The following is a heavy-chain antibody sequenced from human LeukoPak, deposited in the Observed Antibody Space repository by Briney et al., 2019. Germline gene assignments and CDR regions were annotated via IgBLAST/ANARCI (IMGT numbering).Heavy chain of an antibody. CDR2: FYVGGPT. CDR3: ARGAGWNFFEY. CDR1: GFTFSSYA. J-gene: IGHJ4*01. V-gene: IGHV3-66*02. Sequence: GGSLRLSCAASGFTFSSYAMSWVRQAPGKGLEWVSVFYVGGPTYYADSVQGRFTISRDNSKNTVHLQMNSLRAEDTAVYYCARGAGWNFFEYWGHGTLVTVSS. D-gene: IGHD6-19*01.